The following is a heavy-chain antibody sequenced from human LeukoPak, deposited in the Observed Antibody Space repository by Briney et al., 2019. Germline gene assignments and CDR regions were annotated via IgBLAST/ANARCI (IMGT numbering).Heavy chain of an antibody. CDR1: GGSFSGYY. D-gene: IGHD2-15*01. V-gene: IGHV4-34*01. J-gene: IGHJ5*02. CDR2: INHSGST. CDR3: ASQVIVVVVAATPGASWFDP. Sequence: PSETLSLTCADHGGSFSGYYWTWIRQPPGKGLEWIGEINHSGSTNYNPSLKSRVTISVDTAKNQFSLKLSSVTAADTAVYYCASQVIVVVVAATPGASWFDPWGQGTLVTVSS.